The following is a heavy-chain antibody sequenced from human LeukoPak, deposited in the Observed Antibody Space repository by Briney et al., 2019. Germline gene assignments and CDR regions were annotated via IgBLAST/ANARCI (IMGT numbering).Heavy chain of an antibody. J-gene: IGHJ4*02. CDR1: GFTFSNAW. V-gene: IGHV3-15*01. Sequence: GGSLRLSCAASGFTFSNAWMSWVRQAPGKGLEWVGRIKSKTDGGTTDYAAPVKGRFTISRDDSKNTLYLQMSSLKTEDTAVYYCTTEVRDWNYAYYFDYWGQGTLVTVSS. CDR2: IKSKTDGGTT. CDR3: TTEVRDWNYAYYFDY. D-gene: IGHD1-7*01.